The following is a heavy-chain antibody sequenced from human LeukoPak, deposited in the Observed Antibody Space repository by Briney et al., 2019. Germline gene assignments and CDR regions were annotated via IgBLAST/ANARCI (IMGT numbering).Heavy chain of an antibody. Sequence: GEYLKISCKGSGYSLTSYWIGWVRQMPGKGLEWMGIINPGDSDTRYSPSFQGQVTISADKSISTAYLQWSSLKASDTAMYYCAREYYYGSGSSYNWFDPWGQGTLVTVSS. CDR1: GYSLTSYW. D-gene: IGHD3-10*01. CDR2: INPGDSDT. J-gene: IGHJ5*02. CDR3: AREYYYGSGSSYNWFDP. V-gene: IGHV5-51*01.